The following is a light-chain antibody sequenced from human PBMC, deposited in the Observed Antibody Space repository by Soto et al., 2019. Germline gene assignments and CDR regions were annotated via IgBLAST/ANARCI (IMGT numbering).Light chain of an antibody. CDR3: QQRSNLVS. CDR1: QSVSSY. J-gene: IGKJ5*01. CDR2: DAS. V-gene: IGKV3-11*01. Sequence: IVLTQSPAPLSLSPWERATLSRRASQSVSSYLAWYQQKPGQAPSILIYDASNRATGIPARFSGSGSGTDFTLTISSLQPEDFAVYYCQQRSNLVSFGPGTRLEIK.